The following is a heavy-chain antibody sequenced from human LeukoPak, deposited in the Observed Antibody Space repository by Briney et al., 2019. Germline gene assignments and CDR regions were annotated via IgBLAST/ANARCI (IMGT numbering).Heavy chain of an antibody. CDR3: ARGPYSENYSKSPYYYYYMDV. Sequence: GESLKISCKGSGYSFTNYWIGWVRQMPGKGLEWMGIIYPGDPDTRYSPSLQGQVTVSADKSISTAYLQWSSLKASDTAMYYCARGPYSENYSKSPYYYYYMDVWGTGTTVTVSS. CDR1: GYSFTNYW. CDR2: IYPGDPDT. V-gene: IGHV5-51*01. D-gene: IGHD1-26*01. J-gene: IGHJ6*03.